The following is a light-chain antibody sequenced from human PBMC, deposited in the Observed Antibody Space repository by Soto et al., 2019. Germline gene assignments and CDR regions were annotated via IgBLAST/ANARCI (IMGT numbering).Light chain of an antibody. CDR3: SSYAGVNIDVV. V-gene: IGLV2-8*01. CDR2: EVT. Sequence: QSALTQPPSASGSPGQSVTISCTGTSSDVGGYGYVSWYQQHPGKAPKLMIFEVTKRASGVPNRFSGSKSSNTASLTVSGLQAEDEADYYCSSYAGVNIDVVFGGGTKVTVL. CDR1: SSDVGGYGY. J-gene: IGLJ3*02.